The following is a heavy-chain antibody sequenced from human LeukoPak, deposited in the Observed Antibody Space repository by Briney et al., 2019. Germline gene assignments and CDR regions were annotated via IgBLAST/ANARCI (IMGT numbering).Heavy chain of an antibody. J-gene: IGHJ1*01. CDR1: GGTFSSYA. CDR3: AISERDFWSGYFSAEYFQH. D-gene: IGHD3-3*01. Sequence: ASVKISCKASGGTFSSYAISWVRQAPGQGLEWMGGIIPIFGTANYAQKFQGRVTITADESTSTAYMELSSLRSEDTAVYYCAISERDFWSGYFSAEYFQHWGQGTLVTVSS. V-gene: IGHV1-69*13. CDR2: IIPIFGTA.